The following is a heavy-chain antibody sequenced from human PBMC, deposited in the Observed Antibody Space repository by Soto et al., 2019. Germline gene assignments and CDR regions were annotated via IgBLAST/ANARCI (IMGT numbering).Heavy chain of an antibody. CDR1: GFTFENYA. CDR2: VSAGGDSI. V-gene: IGHV3-23*01. Sequence: EVQLLESGGGLVQTGGSLRLSCAASGFTFENYALSWVRQAPGKGLEWVSSVSAGGDSIYYADAVTGRFAISRDSSKNTLYLQMNTLRAEDTAVYYCAKGFRYFDLWGRGTLVTVSS. J-gene: IGHJ2*01. CDR3: AKGFRYFDL.